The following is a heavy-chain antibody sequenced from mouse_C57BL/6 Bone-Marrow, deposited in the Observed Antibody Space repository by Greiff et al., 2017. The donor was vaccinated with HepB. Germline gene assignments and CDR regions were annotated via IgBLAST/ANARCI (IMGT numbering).Heavy chain of an antibody. CDR3: TRPDTTVVVDWYFDV. V-gene: IGHV6-6*01. J-gene: IGHJ1*03. D-gene: IGHD1-1*01. CDR2: IRNKANNHAT. CDR1: GFTFSDAW. Sequence: EVKLQESGGGLVQPGGSMKLSCAASGFTFSDAWMDWVRQSPEKGLEWVAEIRNKANNHATYYAESVKGRFTISRDDSKSSVYLQMNSLRAEDTGIYYCTRPDTTVVVDWYFDVWGTGTTVTVSS.